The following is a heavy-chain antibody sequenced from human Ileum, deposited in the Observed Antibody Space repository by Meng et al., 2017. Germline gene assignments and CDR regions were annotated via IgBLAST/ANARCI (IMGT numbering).Heavy chain of an antibody. J-gene: IGHJ4*02. V-gene: IGHV4-4*07. D-gene: IGHD4-17*01. CDR3: ARGIRFGSGDYYVFDY. CDR1: GGSMGTYY. CDR2: VYTSGST. Sequence: GSLRLSCTVSGGSMGTYYWSWIRQPAGKGLEWIGRVYTSGSTNSNHSLKSRVTMSVDTSKNQFSLKVRSVTAADTAVYFCARGIRFGSGDYYVFDYWGQGMRVTVSS.